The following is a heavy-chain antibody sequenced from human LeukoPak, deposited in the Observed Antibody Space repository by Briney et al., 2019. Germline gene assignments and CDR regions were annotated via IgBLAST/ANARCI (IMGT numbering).Heavy chain of an antibody. V-gene: IGHV3-23*01. J-gene: IGHJ4*02. CDR2: ISGSGGST. CDR3: AKIAVRGVIINYFDY. D-gene: IGHD3-10*01. CDR1: GFTFDDYG. Sequence: SGGSLRLSCAASGFTFDDYGMSWVRQAPGKGLEWVSAISGSGGSTYYADSVKGRFTISRDNSKNTLYLRMNSLRAEDTAVYYCAKIAVRGVIINYFDYWGQGTLVTVSS.